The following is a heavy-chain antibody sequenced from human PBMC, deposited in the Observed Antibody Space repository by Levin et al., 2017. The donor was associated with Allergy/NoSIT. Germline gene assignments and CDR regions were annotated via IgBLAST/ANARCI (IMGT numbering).Heavy chain of an antibody. CDR3: AKDKLLWFGELLFFDY. Sequence: GGSLRLSCAASGFTFSSYAMSWVRQAPGKGLEWVSAISGSGGSTYYADSVKGRFTISRDNSKNTLYLQMNSLRAEDTAVYYCAKDKLLWFGELLFFDYWGQGTLVTVSS. J-gene: IGHJ4*02. V-gene: IGHV3-23*01. CDR2: ISGSGGST. CDR1: GFTFSSYA. D-gene: IGHD3-10*01.